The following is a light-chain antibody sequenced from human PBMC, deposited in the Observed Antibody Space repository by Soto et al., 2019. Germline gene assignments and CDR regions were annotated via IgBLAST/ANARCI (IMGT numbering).Light chain of an antibody. CDR3: QSYDSSLSAVV. CDR2: GNS. CDR1: RSKIGAGYD. J-gene: IGLJ2*01. Sequence: QSVLTQPPSVSGAPGQRVTISCTGSRSKIGAGYDVHWYQQLPGAAPKVLIYGNSNRPSGVPDRFSGSKSGTSASLAITGLQAEDEADYYCQSYDSSLSAVVFGGGTKLTVL. V-gene: IGLV1-40*01.